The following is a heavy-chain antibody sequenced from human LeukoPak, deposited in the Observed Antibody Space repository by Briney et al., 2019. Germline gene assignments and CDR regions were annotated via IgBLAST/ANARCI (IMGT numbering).Heavy chain of an antibody. Sequence: GGSPRLSCAASGFTFSSYAMTWVRQAPGRGLEWVSVISGSGGTTYYADSVKGRFTISGDNSKNTLYLQMNSLRAEDTALYYCARGRGYRDYDRPLDYWGQGTLVTVSS. J-gene: IGHJ4*02. CDR1: GFTFSSYA. D-gene: IGHD5-12*01. CDR2: ISGSGGTT. V-gene: IGHV3-23*01. CDR3: ARGRGYRDYDRPLDY.